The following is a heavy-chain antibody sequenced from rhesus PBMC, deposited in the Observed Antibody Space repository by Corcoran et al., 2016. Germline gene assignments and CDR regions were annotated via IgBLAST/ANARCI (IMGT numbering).Heavy chain of an antibody. CDR2: IHVNSANT. Sequence: QVNLQQCGEGLVKPSETLSLTCAVYAGSVSRYSLCPWLRPPPGKELEWIGFIHVNSANTNYSPSLKNRVTISKDTAKNQFSLRLTSGTAADTAVYYCVRDLSNRFDVWGPGVLVTVSS. D-gene: IGHD4-23*01. CDR1: AGSVSRYSL. CDR3: VRDLSNRFDV. J-gene: IGHJ5-1*01. V-gene: IGHV4-73*01.